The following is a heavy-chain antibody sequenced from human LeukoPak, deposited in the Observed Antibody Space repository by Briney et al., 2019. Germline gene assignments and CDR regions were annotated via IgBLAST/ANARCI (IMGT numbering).Heavy chain of an antibody. J-gene: IGHJ4*02. CDR1: GFTFSSYE. CDR3: ARRRGVTFGDFDY. Sequence: RGSLRLSCAASGFTFSSYEMNWVRQAPGKGLEWVSYISSSGSTIYYADSVKGRFTISRDNSKNTLYLQMNSLRAEDTALYYCARRRGVTFGDFDYWGQGTLVTVSS. D-gene: IGHD3-10*01. V-gene: IGHV3-48*03. CDR2: ISSSGSTI.